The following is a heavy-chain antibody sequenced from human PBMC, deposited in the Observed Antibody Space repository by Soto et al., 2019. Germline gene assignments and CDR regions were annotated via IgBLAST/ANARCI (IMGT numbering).Heavy chain of an antibody. CDR1: GGTFSSYT. J-gene: IGHJ4*02. CDR3: ARDKQDISGWYNNY. Sequence: QVQLVQSGAEVKKPGSSVKVSCKASGGTFSSYTISWVRQAPGQGLEWMGRIIPILGIANYAQKFQGRVTITADKSTSTAYMELSSLRSEDTAVYYCARDKQDISGWYNNYWGQGTLVTVSS. D-gene: IGHD6-19*01. V-gene: IGHV1-69*08. CDR2: IIPILGIA.